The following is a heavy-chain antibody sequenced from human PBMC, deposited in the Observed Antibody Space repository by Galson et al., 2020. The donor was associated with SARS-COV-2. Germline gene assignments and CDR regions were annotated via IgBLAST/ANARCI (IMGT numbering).Heavy chain of an antibody. V-gene: IGHV4-39*01. CDR1: GGSISSSSYY. D-gene: IGHD1-26*01. J-gene: IGHJ4*02. Sequence: SETLSLTCTVSGGSISSSSYYWGWIRQPPGKGLEWIGSIYYSGSTYYNPSLKSRVTISVDTSKNQFSLKLSSVTAADTAVYYCARHRPMRYVKWELLIDYWGQGTLVTVSS. CDR2: IYYSGST. CDR3: ARHRPMRYVKWELLIDY.